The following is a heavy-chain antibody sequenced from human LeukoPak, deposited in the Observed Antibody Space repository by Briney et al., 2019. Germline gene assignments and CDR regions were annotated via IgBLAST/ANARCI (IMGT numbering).Heavy chain of an antibody. Sequence: SETLSLTCTVSGGSISSTSYYWGWIRQPPGKGLEWIGSMYYRGSTYYNPSLKSRVTISIDTSKNQFSLKLSSVTAADTPVYYCARMTTIGSYYIDNWGQGTLVTVSS. CDR1: GGSISSTSYY. D-gene: IGHD5-24*01. CDR2: MYYRGST. V-gene: IGHV4-39*01. CDR3: ARMTTIGSYYIDN. J-gene: IGHJ4*02.